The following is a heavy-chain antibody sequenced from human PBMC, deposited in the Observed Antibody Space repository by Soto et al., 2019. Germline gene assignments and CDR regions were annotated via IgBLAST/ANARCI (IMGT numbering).Heavy chain of an antibody. CDR3: ARHGCTNGVCPSHWYFDL. CDR2: VYYSGSS. CDR1: HDSISSSSYY. D-gene: IGHD2-8*01. Sequence: SETLSLTCTVSHDSISSSSYYWAWFRQPPGKGLEWIGSVYYSGSSYYNPSLKSRCTISVETSKSKFSLKLSSVTAADTAVYYCARHGCTNGVCPSHWYFDLWGRGTLVT. V-gene: IGHV4-39*01. J-gene: IGHJ2*01.